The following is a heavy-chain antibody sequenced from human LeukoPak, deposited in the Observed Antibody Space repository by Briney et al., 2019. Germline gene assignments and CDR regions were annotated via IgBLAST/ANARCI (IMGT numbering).Heavy chain of an antibody. CDR2: ISSGSSFI. D-gene: IGHD3-22*01. V-gene: IGHV3-21*01. CDR1: GFTFSTYS. CDR3: ARESSGYFY. Sequence: GGSLRLSRAASGFTFSTYSMNWVRQAPGKGLEWVSSISSGSSFIYYADSVKGRFTISRDNAKNSLFLQMNSLRAEDTAVYYCARESSGYFYWGQGTLDTVSS. J-gene: IGHJ4*02.